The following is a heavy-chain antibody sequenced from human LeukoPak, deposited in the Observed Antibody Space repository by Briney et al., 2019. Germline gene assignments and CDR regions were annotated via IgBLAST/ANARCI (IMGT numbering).Heavy chain of an antibody. CDR3: ARGLDSSGYYSDWDY. V-gene: IGHV4-30-4*08. Sequence: PSETLSLTCSVSGGSISSGDHYWSWIRQPPGKGLEWIGYIYYSGSTYYNPSLKSRVTMSVDTSKNQLSLKLSSVTAADTAVYYCARGLDSSGYYSDWDYWGQGTLVTVSS. J-gene: IGHJ4*02. CDR2: IYYSGST. CDR1: GGSISSGDHY. D-gene: IGHD3-22*01.